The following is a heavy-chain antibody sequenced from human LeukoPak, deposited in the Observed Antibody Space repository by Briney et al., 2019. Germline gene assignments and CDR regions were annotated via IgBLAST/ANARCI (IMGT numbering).Heavy chain of an antibody. D-gene: IGHD6-19*01. J-gene: IGHJ4*02. V-gene: IGHV3-21*01. CDR3: ARDQLKRYSSGWYW. CDR2: ISSSSSYI. CDR1: AFTFINYS. Sequence: VGSLKLSYATSAFTFINYSMNWIPHAPWKGLHILSSISSSSSYIYYADSVKGRFNISRDNAKNSLYLQMNSLRAEDTAVYYCARDQLKRYSSGWYWWGQGTLVTVSS.